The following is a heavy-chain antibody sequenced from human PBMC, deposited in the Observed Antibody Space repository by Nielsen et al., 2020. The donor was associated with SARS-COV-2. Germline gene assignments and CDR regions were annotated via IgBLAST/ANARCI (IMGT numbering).Heavy chain of an antibody. V-gene: IGHV3-30-3*01. CDR2: ISYDGSNK. J-gene: IGHJ3*02. CDR3: ARVPGAAQGFLVNDAFDI. Sequence: VRQMPGKGLEWVAVISYDGSNKYYADSVKGRFTISRDNSKNTLYLQMSSLRAEDTAVYYCARVPGAAQGFLVNDAFDIWGQGTMVTVSS. D-gene: IGHD3-10*01.